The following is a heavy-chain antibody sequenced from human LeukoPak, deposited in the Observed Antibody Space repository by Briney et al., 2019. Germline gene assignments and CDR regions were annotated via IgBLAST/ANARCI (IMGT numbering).Heavy chain of an antibody. CDR1: GFAVGSSY. D-gene: IGHD5-24*01. CDR3: AKDEEMATMGY. V-gene: IGHV3-66*01. CDR2: IYTGSDT. J-gene: IGHJ4*02. Sequence: GGSLRLSCAASGFAVGSSYMSWVRRAPGKGLEWVSVIYTGSDTYSADSVQGRFTISRDNAKNSLYLQMNSLRAEDTAVYYCAKDEEMATMGYWGQGTLVTVSS.